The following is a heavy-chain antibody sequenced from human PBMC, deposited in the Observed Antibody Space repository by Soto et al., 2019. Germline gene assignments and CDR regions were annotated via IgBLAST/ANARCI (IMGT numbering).Heavy chain of an antibody. CDR1: RVRISRFY. CDR3: AYQLWAFAI. J-gene: IGHJ3*02. D-gene: IGHD1-1*01. Sequence: GGPIRLSCRAARVRISRFYGSWISQSPGKGVESVSYISSSGDTIYYADSVKCRFTISRDNAKNSVYLPMNSLIAEDTALYYGAYQLWAFAIRGQGTMVTVSS. V-gene: IGHV3-11*01. CDR2: ISSSGDTI.